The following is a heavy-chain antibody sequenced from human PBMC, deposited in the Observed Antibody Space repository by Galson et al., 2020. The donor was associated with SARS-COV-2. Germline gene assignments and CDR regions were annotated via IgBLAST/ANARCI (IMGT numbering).Heavy chain of an antibody. V-gene: IGHV2-5*02. CDR1: GFSLNTIGLG. D-gene: IGHD2-15*01. Sequence: KMSGPTLVKPTQTLTLTCSFSGFSLNTIGLGVAWIRQPPGKALEWLALLYSDDDKLFRPSLQSRLTITKDTSRNQVVLTMTNMDPVDTATYFGVCKPRGTACYSYWGQGTLVAVST. J-gene: IGHJ4*02. CDR3: VCKPRGTACYSY. CDR2: LYSDDDK.